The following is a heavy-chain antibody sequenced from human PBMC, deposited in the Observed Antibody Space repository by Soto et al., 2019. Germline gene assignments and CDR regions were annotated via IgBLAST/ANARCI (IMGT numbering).Heavy chain of an antibody. CDR1: GYTFSSYG. CDR3: VRRHVSATGIDWLDP. V-gene: IGHV1-3*01. J-gene: IGHJ5*02. D-gene: IGHD6-13*01. Sequence: GASVKVSCKASGYTFSSYGIHWVRQAPGQRLEWMGWISAVNGDTKYSPKFQGRVTITRDTSASTAYMELSSLRSEDTAVYYCVRRHVSATGIDWLDPWGQGTLFPFSS. CDR2: ISAVNGDT.